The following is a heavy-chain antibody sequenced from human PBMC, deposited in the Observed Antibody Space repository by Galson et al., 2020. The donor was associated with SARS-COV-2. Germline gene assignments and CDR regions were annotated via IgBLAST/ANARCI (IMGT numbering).Heavy chain of an antibody. CDR1: GGSISRSSYY. J-gene: IGHJ4*02. CDR2: IYHTGST. D-gene: IGHD3-10*01. CDR3: ARPTSPFYGSGSYSFDY. Sequence: SETLSLTCSVSGGSISRSSYYWGWIRQPPGKGLEWIGSIYHTGSTYYNPSLKSRVTISVDTSKNQFSLKLSAVTAADTAVYYCARPTSPFYGSGSYSFDYWGQGTLVTVSS. V-gene: IGHV4-39*01.